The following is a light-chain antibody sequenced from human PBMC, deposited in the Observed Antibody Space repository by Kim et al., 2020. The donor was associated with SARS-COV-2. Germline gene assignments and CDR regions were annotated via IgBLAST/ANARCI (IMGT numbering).Light chain of an antibody. Sequence: TGESDSLSCRASQRVNSDYLAWYQQKPGQAPRLLIYGISNRATGVPARFSGSGSGTDFTLSISSLQSEDFAVYYCQQYSNWPLTFGGGTKVEIK. J-gene: IGKJ4*01. CDR3: QQYSNWPLT. CDR1: QRVNSD. V-gene: IGKV3-15*01. CDR2: GIS.